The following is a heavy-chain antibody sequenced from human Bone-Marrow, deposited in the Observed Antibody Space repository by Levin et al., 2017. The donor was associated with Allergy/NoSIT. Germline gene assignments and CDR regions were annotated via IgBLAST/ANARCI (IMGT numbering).Heavy chain of an antibody. J-gene: IGHJ5*02. Sequence: GGSLRLSCAASGFTFSSYAMSWVRQAPGKGLEWVSAISGSGGSTYYADSVKGRFTISRDNSKNTLYLQMNSLRAEDTAVYYCAKDGYCSSTSCYWGFWFDPWGQGTLVTVSS. D-gene: IGHD2-2*01. CDR2: ISGSGGST. CDR1: GFTFSSYA. CDR3: AKDGYCSSTSCYWGFWFDP. V-gene: IGHV3-23*01.